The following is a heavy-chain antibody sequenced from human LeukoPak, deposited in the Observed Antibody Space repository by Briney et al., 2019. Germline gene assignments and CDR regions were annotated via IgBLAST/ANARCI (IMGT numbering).Heavy chain of an antibody. CDR2: ITGAGDP. CDR3: TRGGSVPATRSFDY. J-gene: IGHJ4*02. CDR1: GFTFAKYA. D-gene: IGHD6-19*01. V-gene: IGHV3-23*01. Sequence: GGSLRLSCAASGFTFAKYAMTWVRQAPGKGLEWVSGITGAGDPYYSDSVKGRFTISRDNSKDTLYLHMNSLRVEDTAVYYCTRGGSVPATRSFDYWGQGTLVTVSS.